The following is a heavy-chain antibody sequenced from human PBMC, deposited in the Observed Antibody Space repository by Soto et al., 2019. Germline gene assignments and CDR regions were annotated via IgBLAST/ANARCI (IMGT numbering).Heavy chain of an antibody. J-gene: IGHJ4*02. CDR3: TTGSGWTSDH. CDR1: GGSISNYY. CDR2: IHNSENT. Sequence: QVQLQESGPGLVKPSETLSLTCTASGGSISNYYWNWIRQPPGKGLEWIGNIHNSENTNYNPSLMRRLTISLDTSTNRCSLKMNSVTAADTAVYYCTTGSGWTSDHWGRGTLVTVSS. V-gene: IGHV4-59*08. D-gene: IGHD6-19*01.